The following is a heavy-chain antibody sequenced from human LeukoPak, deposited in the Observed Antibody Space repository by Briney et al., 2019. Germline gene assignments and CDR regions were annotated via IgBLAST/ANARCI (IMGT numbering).Heavy chain of an antibody. J-gene: IGHJ1*01. CDR1: GYTFTGYY. V-gene: IGHV1-2*02. CDR2: INPNSGGT. D-gene: IGHD2-2*01. CDR3: ARDRGFWSVVPAAMPAEYFQH. Sequence: GASVKVSFKASGYTFTGYYMHWVRQAPGQGLEWMGWINPNSGGTNYAQKFQGRVTMTRDTSISTAYMELSRLRSDDTAVYYCARDRGFWSVVPAAMPAEYFQHWGQGTLVTVSS.